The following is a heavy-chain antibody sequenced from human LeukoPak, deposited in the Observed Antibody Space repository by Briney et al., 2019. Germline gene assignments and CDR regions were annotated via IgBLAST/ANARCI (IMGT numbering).Heavy chain of an antibody. D-gene: IGHD3-22*01. CDR2: ISYSGST. Sequence: RTSETLSLTCTVSGGSISSYYWSWIRQPPGKGLEWIGYISYSGSTNYNPSLKSRVTISADTSKNQFSLKLRSVTAADTAVYYCARHGSDYSFDYWGQGTLVTVSS. CDR1: GGSISSYY. CDR3: ARHGSDYSFDY. J-gene: IGHJ4*02. V-gene: IGHV4-59*08.